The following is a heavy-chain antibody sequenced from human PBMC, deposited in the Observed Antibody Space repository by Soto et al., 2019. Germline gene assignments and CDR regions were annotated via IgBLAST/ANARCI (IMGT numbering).Heavy chain of an antibody. CDR3: ARRGRFLEWLFWDY. J-gene: IGHJ4*02. D-gene: IGHD3-3*01. Sequence: QLQLQESGPGLVKPSETLSLTCTVSGGSISSSSYYWGWIRQPPGKGLEWIGSIYYSGSTYYNPSLKSRVTISVDTSKNQFSLKLSSVTAADTAVYYCARRGRFLEWLFWDYWGQGTLVTVSS. CDR1: GGSISSSSYY. V-gene: IGHV4-39*01. CDR2: IYYSGST.